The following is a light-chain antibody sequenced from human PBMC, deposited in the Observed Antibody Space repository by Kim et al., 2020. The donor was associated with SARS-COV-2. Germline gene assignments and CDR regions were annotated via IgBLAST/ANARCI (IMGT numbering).Light chain of an antibody. CDR1: QNIHIY. Sequence: SESVGDRVTITCRASQNIHIYLNWYQQKPGKAPNLLIYATSTLESGVPSRFSGSRSGTTFTLSISSLRPEDFATYYCQRSYIAPSTFGQGTKLEI. J-gene: IGKJ2*01. CDR2: ATS. V-gene: IGKV1-39*01. CDR3: QRSYIAPST.